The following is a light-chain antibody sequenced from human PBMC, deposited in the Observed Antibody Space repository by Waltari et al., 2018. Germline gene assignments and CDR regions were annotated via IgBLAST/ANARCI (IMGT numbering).Light chain of an antibody. Sequence: EIVLTQSPATLSLSPGERATLSCRASQSVGSYLAWYQHKPGQAPRLLMYDASNRATGIPARFSGSGSGTDFTLTISSLEPEDFAVYYCQQRSNWLFDQGTRLETK. CDR3: QQRSNWL. CDR2: DAS. CDR1: QSVGSY. J-gene: IGKJ5*01. V-gene: IGKV3-11*01.